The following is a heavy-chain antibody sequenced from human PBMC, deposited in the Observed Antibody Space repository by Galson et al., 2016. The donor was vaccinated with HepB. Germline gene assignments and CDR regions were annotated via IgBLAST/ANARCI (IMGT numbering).Heavy chain of an antibody. CDR3: ARRVRGTYDAFDI. CDR1: GYTFSSYA. J-gene: IGHJ3*02. Sequence: SVKVSCKASGYTFSSYAITWVRQAPGQGLEWMGWISASTGTTNYARRLQGRVTMTTDTSTSTAYMELRNMRSGDAAAYYCARRVRGTYDAFDIWGLGTMVTVSS. D-gene: IGHD3-10*01. CDR2: ISASTGTT. V-gene: IGHV1-18*01.